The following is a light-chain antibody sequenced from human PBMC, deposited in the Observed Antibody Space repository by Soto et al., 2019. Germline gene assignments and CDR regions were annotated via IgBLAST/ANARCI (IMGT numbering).Light chain of an antibody. CDR1: QILLHSNGYNY. J-gene: IGKJ1*01. CDR3: MQALQTPPWT. CDR2: LGS. Sequence: LMTQSPLSLPVTPGEPASISCMSSQILLHSNGYNYLDWYLQKPGQSPQLLIYLGSNRASGVPDRFSGSGSGTDFTLKISRVEAEDVGVYYCMQALQTPPWTFGQGTKVDIK. V-gene: IGKV2-28*01.